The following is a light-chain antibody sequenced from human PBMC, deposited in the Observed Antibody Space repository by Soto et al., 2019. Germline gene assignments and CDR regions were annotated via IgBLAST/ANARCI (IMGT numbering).Light chain of an antibody. CDR3: SSYTGSATRV. J-gene: IGLJ1*01. V-gene: IGLV2-14*01. CDR2: EVS. Sequence: QSALTQPASVSGSPGQSITISCTGTSSDIGGYDYVSWYQQHPGKAPKVIIYEVSNRPSGISTRFSGSKSGNKASLTISGLQAVDEADYYYSSYTGSATRVFGTGTKLTVL. CDR1: SSDIGGYDY.